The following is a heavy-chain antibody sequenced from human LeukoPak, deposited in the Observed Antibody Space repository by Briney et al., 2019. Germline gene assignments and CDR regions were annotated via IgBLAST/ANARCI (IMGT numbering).Heavy chain of an antibody. D-gene: IGHD6-19*01. CDR3: VKPISGGLAVTGDWFDP. CDR2: LNANSVNT. J-gene: IGHJ5*02. V-gene: IGHV3-23*01. CDR1: GFAFSFYA. Sequence: GGSLRLSCAASGFAFSFYAMAWVRQAPGKGLEWVSTLNANSVNTYYAASVRGRFTISRDNSKNTLYLQMNSLRAEDTAVYYCVKPISGGLAVTGDWFDPWGQGTLVTVSS.